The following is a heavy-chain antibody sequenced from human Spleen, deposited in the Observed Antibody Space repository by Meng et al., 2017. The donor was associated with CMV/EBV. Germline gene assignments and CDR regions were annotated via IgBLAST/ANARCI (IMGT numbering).Heavy chain of an antibody. V-gene: IGHV3-23*01. J-gene: IGHJ6*02. CDR2: ISGSGGST. CDR3: AREGQGYYYYYYGMDV. Sequence: GESLTISCAASGFTFSNYAMSWVRRPPGKGLEWVSAISGSGGSTYSADSVKGRFTISRDNSKNTLYLQMNSLRAEDTAVYYCAREGQGYYYYYYGMDVWGQGTTVTVSS. CDR1: GFTFSNYA.